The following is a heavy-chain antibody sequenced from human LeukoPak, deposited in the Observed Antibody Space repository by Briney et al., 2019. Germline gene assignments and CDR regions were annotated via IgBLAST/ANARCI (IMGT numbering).Heavy chain of an antibody. CDR3: TRGLRWTDY. J-gene: IGHJ4*02. D-gene: IGHD1-1*01. Sequence: GGSLRLSSAASGFTFSSYEMNWVRQAPGKGLEWVSYISSSSSHTNYAESVKGRFTISRDNAKNSLYLQLNSLRVEDTAVYYCTRGLRWTDYWGQGTLVTVSS. V-gene: IGHV3-48*03. CDR1: GFTFSSYE. CDR2: ISSSSSHT.